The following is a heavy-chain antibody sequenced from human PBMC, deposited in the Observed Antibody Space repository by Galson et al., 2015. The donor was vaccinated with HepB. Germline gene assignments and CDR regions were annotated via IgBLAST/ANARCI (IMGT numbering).Heavy chain of an antibody. CDR3: ARVAPDTAMAYYFDY. CDR1: GGTFSSYA. D-gene: IGHD5-18*01. Sequence: SVKVSCKASGGTFSSYAISWVRRAPGQGLEWMGRIIPILGIANYAQKFQGRVTITADKSTSTAYMELSSLRSEDTAVYYCARVAPDTAMAYYFDYWGQGTLVTVSS. J-gene: IGHJ4*02. CDR2: IIPILGIA. V-gene: IGHV1-69*04.